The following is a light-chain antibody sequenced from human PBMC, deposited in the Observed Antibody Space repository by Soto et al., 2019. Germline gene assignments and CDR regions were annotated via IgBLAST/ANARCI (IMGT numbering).Light chain of an antibody. CDR2: GNI. Sequence: QSVLKQPPSLSGSPGQMVIISCTGSSSNIGAGYDVHWYQQRPGTAPKLLIFGNINRPSGVPDRFSGSKSGTSASLAITGLQAEDEGDYYCQSYDSTLSARYVFGTGTKVTVL. V-gene: IGLV1-40*01. CDR3: QSYDSTLSARYV. CDR1: SSNIGAGYD. J-gene: IGLJ1*01.